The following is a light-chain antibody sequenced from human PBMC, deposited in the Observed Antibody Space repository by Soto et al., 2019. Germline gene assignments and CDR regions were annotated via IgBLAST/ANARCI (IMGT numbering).Light chain of an antibody. J-gene: IGKJ1*01. Sequence: EIVMTQSPATLSVSPVERATLSCMASQTVRNNYLAWYQQKPGQAPRLLIYGASSRATGIPDRFSGAGSGTDFTLTISRLEPEDFAVYYCQQYGTSPRTFGQGTKVDIK. V-gene: IGKV3-20*01. CDR2: GAS. CDR1: QTVRNNY. CDR3: QQYGTSPRT.